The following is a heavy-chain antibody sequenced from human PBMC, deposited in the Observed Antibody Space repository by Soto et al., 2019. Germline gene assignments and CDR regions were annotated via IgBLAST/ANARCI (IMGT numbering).Heavy chain of an antibody. CDR3: ARTLDYGHMDV. CDR1: GASVRDQY. Sequence: QVQLQESGPRLVNPSETLSLTCTVSGASVRDQYWTWIRQPPGKRLEFIGYIFSVVRTKYIPSLERRVTISVDTSKNQFPLRLTSVAATDTAVYYCARTLDYGHMDVWGKGTTVTVSS. D-gene: IGHD3-16*01. CDR2: IFSVVRT. V-gene: IGHV4-59*02. J-gene: IGHJ6*03.